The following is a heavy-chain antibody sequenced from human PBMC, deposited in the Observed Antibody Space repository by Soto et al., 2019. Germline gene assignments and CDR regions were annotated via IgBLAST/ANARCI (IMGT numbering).Heavy chain of an antibody. V-gene: IGHV4-34*01. D-gene: IGHD2-15*01. CDR1: GGSFSGYY. Sequence: QVQLQQWGAGLLKPSETLSLTCAVYGGSFSGYYWSWIRQPPGKGLEWIGEINHSGSTNYNPSLKSRVTISVDTSKNQFSLKLSSVTAADTAVYYCARPEVVAFGMYVWGQGTTVTVSS. CDR2: INHSGST. CDR3: ARPEVVAFGMYV. J-gene: IGHJ6*02.